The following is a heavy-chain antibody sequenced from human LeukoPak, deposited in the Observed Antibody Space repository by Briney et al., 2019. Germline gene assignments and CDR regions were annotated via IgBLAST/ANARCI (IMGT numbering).Heavy chain of an antibody. CDR3: ARAGAIHYYYYYGMDV. D-gene: IGHD4/OR15-4a*01. V-gene: IGHV1-8*01. J-gene: IGHJ6*02. CDR1: GYTFTSYD. Sequence: ASVKVSCKASGYTFTSYDINWVRQATGQGLEWTGWMDPNSGNTGYAQKFQGRVTMTRNTSISTAYMELSSLRSEDTAVYYCARAGAIHYYYYYGMDVWGQGTTVTVSS. CDR2: MDPNSGNT.